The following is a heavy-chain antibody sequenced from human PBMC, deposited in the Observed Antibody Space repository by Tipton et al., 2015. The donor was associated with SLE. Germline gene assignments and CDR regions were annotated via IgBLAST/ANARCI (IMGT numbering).Heavy chain of an antibody. Sequence: TLSLTCTVSGGSIGTYYWSWLRQPPGKGLEWIGYIYQSGSTTYNRSLKSRVSFSIDTSKNQFSLKLNSVTAADTAVYYCARRHYSGHFDNWGQGTLVTVST. J-gene: IGHJ4*02. V-gene: IGHV4-59*12. CDR1: GGSIGTYY. CDR3: ARRHYSGHFDN. CDR2: IYQSGST. D-gene: IGHD5-12*01.